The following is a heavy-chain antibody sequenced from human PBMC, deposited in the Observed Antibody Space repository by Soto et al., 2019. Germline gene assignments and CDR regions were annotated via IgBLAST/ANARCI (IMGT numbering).Heavy chain of an antibody. Sequence: QITLKESGPTLVKPTQTLTLNCTFSGFSLSTSGVGVGWIRQPPGKALEWLALIYWDDDKRYSPSLKSRLNITKDTSKNQLVLTMTNMDPVDTATYYCAHSLIPNWGSRGAFDYWGQGTLVTVSS. J-gene: IGHJ4*02. D-gene: IGHD7-27*01. CDR1: GFSLSTSGVG. CDR2: IYWDDDK. CDR3: AHSLIPNWGSRGAFDY. V-gene: IGHV2-5*02.